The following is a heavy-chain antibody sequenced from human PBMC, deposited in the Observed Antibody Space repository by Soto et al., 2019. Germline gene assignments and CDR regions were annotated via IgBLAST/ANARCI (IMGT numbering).Heavy chain of an antibody. CDR1: SGYISIYY. D-gene: IGHD1-26*01. J-gene: IGHJ4*02. V-gene: IGHV4-59*01. CDR2: IYYSGST. CDR3: ARFSWGLVGATDFDY. Sequence: SETLSLTCTVSSGYISIYYCRWIRQPPGKGMEWIGYIYYSGSTNYNPSLKSRVTISVDTSKNQFSLKLSSVTAADTAVYYCARFSWGLVGATDFDYWGQGTLVTFSS.